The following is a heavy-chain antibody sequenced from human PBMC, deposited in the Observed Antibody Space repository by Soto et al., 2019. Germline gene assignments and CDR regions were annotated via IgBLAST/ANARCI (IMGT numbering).Heavy chain of an antibody. J-gene: IGHJ6*02. CDR3: ARNPLWFGESSYYYYGMDV. CDR2: INHSGST. Sequence: PSETLSLTCAVYVGSFSGYYWSWIRQPPGKGLEWIGEINHSGSTNYNPSLKSRVTISVDTSKNQFSLKLSSVTAADTAVYYCARNPLWFGESSYYYYGMDVWGQGTTVTVSS. V-gene: IGHV4-34*01. D-gene: IGHD3-10*01. CDR1: VGSFSGYY.